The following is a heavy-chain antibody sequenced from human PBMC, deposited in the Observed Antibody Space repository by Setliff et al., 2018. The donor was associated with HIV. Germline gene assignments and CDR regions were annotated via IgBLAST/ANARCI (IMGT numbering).Heavy chain of an antibody. J-gene: IGHJ4*02. Sequence: SVKVSCKASGGTFTNYIYSWVRQAPGQGLEWMGGIIPISDMTHYAQHFQGRVTITADTATSTAYMELTSLGSDDTAIYFCAGAPFRIMSAHYRNLDYWGQGTLVTVSS. CDR1: GGTFTNYI. CDR3: AGAPFRIMSAHYRNLDY. CDR2: IIPISDMT. D-gene: IGHD3-9*01. V-gene: IGHV1-69*10.